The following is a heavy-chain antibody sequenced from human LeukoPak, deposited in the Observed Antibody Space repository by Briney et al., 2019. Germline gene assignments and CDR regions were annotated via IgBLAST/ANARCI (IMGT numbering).Heavy chain of an antibody. V-gene: IGHV3-15*01. CDR3: TGPGGEWAIYYYYMDV. D-gene: IGHD3-16*01. CDR2: IKSKTDGGTT. Sequence: GGSLRLSCAASGFTFSSAWMSWVRQAPGKGLEWVGRIKSKTDGGTTDYAAPVKGRFTISRDDSKNTLYLQMNSLKTEDTAVYYCTGPGGEWAIYYYYMDVWGKGTTVTVSS. J-gene: IGHJ6*03. CDR1: GFTFSSAW.